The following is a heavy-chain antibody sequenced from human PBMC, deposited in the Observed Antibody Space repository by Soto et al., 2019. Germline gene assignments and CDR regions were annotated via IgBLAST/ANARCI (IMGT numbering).Heavy chain of an antibody. CDR1: GFTFSSYG. J-gene: IGHJ4*02. V-gene: IGHV3-33*01. CDR3: ARQGYYDYIWGSYRTGDYFDY. D-gene: IGHD3-16*02. CDR2: IWADGSNK. Sequence: QVQLVESGGGVVQPGRSLRLSCAASGFTFSSYGMHWVRQAPGKGLEWGAVIWADGSNKYYAVSVKGRFTISRDNSKSRLYLQMNSLRAEDTAVYYCARQGYYDYIWGSYRTGDYFDYWGQGTLVTVSS.